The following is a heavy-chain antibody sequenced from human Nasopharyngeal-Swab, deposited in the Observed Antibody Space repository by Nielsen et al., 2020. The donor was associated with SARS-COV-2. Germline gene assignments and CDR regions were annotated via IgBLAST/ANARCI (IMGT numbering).Heavy chain of an antibody. D-gene: IGHD6-19*01. CDR2: ISGSGGST. V-gene: IGHV3-23*01. Sequence: GESLRLSCAASGFTFSSYAMSWVRQAPGKGLEWVSAISGSGGSTYYADSVKGPFTISRDNSKNTPYLQMNSLTAENTAVYYCAKDDRRSQWLVDYYYGMDVWGQGTTVTVSS. CDR3: AKDDRRSQWLVDYYYGMDV. J-gene: IGHJ6*02. CDR1: GFTFSSYA.